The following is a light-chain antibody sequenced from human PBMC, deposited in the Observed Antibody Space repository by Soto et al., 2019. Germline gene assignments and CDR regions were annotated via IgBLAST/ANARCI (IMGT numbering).Light chain of an antibody. V-gene: IGLV2-23*01. Sequence: QSALTQPASVSGSPGQSITISCTGTISDVGSYNLVSWYQQHPGKAPKLMIYEGSKRPSGVSNRFSGSKSGNTASLTISGLQAEDEADYYCCSYAGSSTSLVFGTGTKVTVL. CDR3: CSYAGSSTSLV. CDR1: ISDVGSYNL. CDR2: EGS. J-gene: IGLJ1*01.